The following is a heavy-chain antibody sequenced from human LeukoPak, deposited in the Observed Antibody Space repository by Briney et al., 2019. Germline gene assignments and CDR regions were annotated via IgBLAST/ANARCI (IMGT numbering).Heavy chain of an antibody. CDR3: ARDSAVAGRLDY. CDR2: ISSSSSYI. D-gene: IGHD6-19*01. Sequence: GGSLRLSCVVSGFTFSNYSMNWVRQAPGKGLEWVSSISSSSSYIYYADSVKGRFTISRDNAKNSLYLQMNSLRAEDTAVYYCARDSAVAGRLDYWGQGTLVTVSS. J-gene: IGHJ4*02. V-gene: IGHV3-21*01. CDR1: GFTFSNYS.